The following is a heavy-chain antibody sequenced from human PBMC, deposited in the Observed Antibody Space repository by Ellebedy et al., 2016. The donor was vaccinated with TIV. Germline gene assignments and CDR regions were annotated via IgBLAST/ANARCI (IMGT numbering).Heavy chain of an antibody. CDR2: ISGGGGTT. Sequence: PGGSLRLSCVGYGFTFRSYDMTWVRQAPGKGLEWVSGISGGGGTTNHADSVKGRFTISRDNSKKTLYLQMNSLRVEDTAVYYWAKDLRGPFDSWGQGTLVTVSS. V-gene: IGHV3-23*01. J-gene: IGHJ4*02. CDR3: AKDLRGPFDS. CDR1: GFTFRSYD.